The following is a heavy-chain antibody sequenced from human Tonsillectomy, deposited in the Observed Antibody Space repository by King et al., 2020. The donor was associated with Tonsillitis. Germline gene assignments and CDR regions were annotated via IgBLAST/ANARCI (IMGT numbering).Heavy chain of an antibody. CDR1: GFTFSSFA. CDR2: ISGSGGST. CDR3: AKDRAALLEWLSTFDAFDI. V-gene: IGHV3-23*04. J-gene: IGHJ3*02. D-gene: IGHD3-3*01. Sequence: VQLVESGGDLVQPGGSLRLSCAASGFTFSSFAMSWVRQAPGKGLEWVSGISGSGGSTYYADSVKGRFTISRDNSKNTLYLQMNSLRAEDTAVYYCAKDRAALLEWLSTFDAFDIWGQGTMVTVSS.